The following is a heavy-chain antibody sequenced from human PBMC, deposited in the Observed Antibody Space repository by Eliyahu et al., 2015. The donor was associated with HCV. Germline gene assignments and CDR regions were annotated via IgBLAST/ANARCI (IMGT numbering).Heavy chain of an antibody. Sequence: EVQLVESGGGLXQPGGSLRLSCAAXGFXXSSNYMXWVRQAPGKGLEWVSVIYSGGSTYYADSVKGRFTISRDNSKNTLYLQMNSLRAEDTAVYYCARDRRYQLLGGMDVWGQGTTVTVSS. J-gene: IGHJ6*02. V-gene: IGHV3-53*01. CDR2: IYSGGST. D-gene: IGHD2-2*01. CDR1: GFXXSSNY. CDR3: ARDRRYQLLGGMDV.